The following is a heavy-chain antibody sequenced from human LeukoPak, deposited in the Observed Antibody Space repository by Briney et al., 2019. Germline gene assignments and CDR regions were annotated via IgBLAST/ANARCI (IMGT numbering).Heavy chain of an antibody. CDR3: VRLVVIDFYYYYMDV. V-gene: IGHV3-74*01. CDR1: GFTFSSYW. J-gene: IGHJ6*03. CDR2: INSDGSST. Sequence: PGGSLRLSCAASGFTFSSYWMHWVRQAPGKGLVWVSRINSDGSSTSCADSVKGRFTISRDNAKSSLYLQMNSLRAEDTAFYYCVRLVVIDFYYYYMDVWGQGTTVTVSS. D-gene: IGHD3-16*02.